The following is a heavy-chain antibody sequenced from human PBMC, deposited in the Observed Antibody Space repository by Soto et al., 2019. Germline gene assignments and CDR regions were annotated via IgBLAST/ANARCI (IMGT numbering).Heavy chain of an antibody. CDR2: IFSNDEK. J-gene: IGHJ5*02. CDR3: ASTYSTSWYWFDP. CDR1: GFSLSNAGLD. Sequence: QVTVKESGPVLVKPTETLTLTCTVSGFSLSNAGLDVSWIRQPPGKALEWLAHIFSNDEKSCSTSLKSRLTNSKDTSKSQVVLTMTNMDPGDTATYYCASTYSTSWYWFDPWGQGTLVTVSS. V-gene: IGHV2-26*04. D-gene: IGHD6-13*01.